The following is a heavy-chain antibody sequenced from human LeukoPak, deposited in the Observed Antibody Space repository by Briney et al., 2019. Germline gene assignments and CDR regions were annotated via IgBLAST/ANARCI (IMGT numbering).Heavy chain of an antibody. CDR2: IYYSGST. J-gene: IGHJ4*02. CDR1: GGSISSYY. CDR3: ARHAYYYDSSGYLPYYFDY. D-gene: IGHD3-22*01. Sequence: SETLSLTCTVSGGSISSYYWSWIRQPPGKGLEWIGYIYYSGSTNYNPSLKSRVTISVDTSKNQFSLKLSSVTAADTAVYYCARHAYYYDSSGYLPYYFDYWGQGTLVTVPS. V-gene: IGHV4-59*08.